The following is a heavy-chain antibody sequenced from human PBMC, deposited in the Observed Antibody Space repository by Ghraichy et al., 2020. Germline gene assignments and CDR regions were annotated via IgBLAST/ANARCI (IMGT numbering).Heavy chain of an antibody. CDR3: ATDGSGWSRGH. V-gene: IGHV3-21*01. Sequence: GESLNISCVASGLNFNTYGMTWVRQAPGKGLEWVSTISYDNYMYYADSVKGRFTISRDNAENSLYLQMNSLRVEDTAIYYCATDGSGWSRGHWGQGTLVTVSS. CDR2: ISYDNYM. J-gene: IGHJ4*02. CDR1: GLNFNTYG. D-gene: IGHD6-19*01.